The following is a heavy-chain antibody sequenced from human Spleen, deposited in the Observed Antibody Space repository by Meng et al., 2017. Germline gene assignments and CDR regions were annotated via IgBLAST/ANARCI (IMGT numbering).Heavy chain of an antibody. J-gene: IGHJ4*02. CDR3: ARGGGCSGGSCYPIDY. V-gene: IGHV4-34*01. CDR2: VNHRGRT. D-gene: IGHD2-15*01. Sequence: VPLKEWGEGLVKPSGTPSLSCDVYGGSFSGSHWNWIRQPPGKGLDWIGEVNHRGRTNYNPSLKSRVSISVDTSKNQFSLRLSSVTAADTAVYYCARGGGCSGGSCYPIDYWGQGTLVTVSS. CDR1: GGSFSGSH.